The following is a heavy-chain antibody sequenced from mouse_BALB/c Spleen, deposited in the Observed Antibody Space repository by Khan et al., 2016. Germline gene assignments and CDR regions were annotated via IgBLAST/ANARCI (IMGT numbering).Heavy chain of an antibody. CDR3: ARYGVGLDY. CDR1: GSNIRDYY. J-gene: IGHJ3*01. V-gene: IGHV14-1*02. Sequence: VQLKQSGADLVRPGTLVKLSCKASGSNIRDYYMYWVKQRPGQGLEWLGWIDPENGNTIYDPKFQGKASITADTSHNTTHLQLRSLTSEDTDCYFCARYGVGLDYWGQETLITVSA. CDR2: IDPENGNT. D-gene: IGHD1-2*01.